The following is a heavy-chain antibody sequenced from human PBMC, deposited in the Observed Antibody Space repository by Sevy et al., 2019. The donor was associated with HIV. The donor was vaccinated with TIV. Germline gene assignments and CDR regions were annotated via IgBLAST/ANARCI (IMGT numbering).Heavy chain of an antibody. D-gene: IGHD5-12*01. Sequence: GGCLRLSCAASGFTFSNAWMSWVRQAPGKGLEWVGRIKSKTDGGTTDYAAPVKGRFTISRDDSKNTLYLQMNSLKTEDTAVYYCTTDLQLDVDIVATTSRSPFDYWGQGTLVTVSS. J-gene: IGHJ4*02. CDR1: GFTFSNAW. CDR3: TTDLQLDVDIVATTSRSPFDY. V-gene: IGHV3-15*01. CDR2: IKSKTDGGTT.